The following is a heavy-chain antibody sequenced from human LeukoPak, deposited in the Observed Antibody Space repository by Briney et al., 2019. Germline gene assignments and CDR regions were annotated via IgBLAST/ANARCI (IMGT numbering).Heavy chain of an antibody. CDR3: ASGGNSFSGAFDI. D-gene: IGHD4-23*01. V-gene: IGHV4-39*01. Sequence: SETLSLTCTVSGGSISSSSYYWGWIRQPPGKGLEWIGSIYYSGSSYYNPSLKSRVTISVDTSKNQFSLKLSSVTAADTAVYYCASGGNSFSGAFDIWGQGTMVTVSS. J-gene: IGHJ3*02. CDR1: GGSISSSSYY. CDR2: IYYSGSS.